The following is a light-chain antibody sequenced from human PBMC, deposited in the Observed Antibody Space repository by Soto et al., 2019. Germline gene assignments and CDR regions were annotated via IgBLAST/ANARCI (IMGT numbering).Light chain of an antibody. CDR2: DVS. J-gene: IGLJ1*01. CDR1: SSDVGGYNY. V-gene: IGLV2-14*01. CDR3: SSYTRSSTLEV. Sequence: QSALTQPASVSGSPGQSITISCTGTSSDVGGYNYVSWYQQHPGKAPKLMIYDVSNRPSGVSNRFSGSKSGNTASLTISGLQAEDEADYDCSSYTRSSTLEVFGTGTKLTVL.